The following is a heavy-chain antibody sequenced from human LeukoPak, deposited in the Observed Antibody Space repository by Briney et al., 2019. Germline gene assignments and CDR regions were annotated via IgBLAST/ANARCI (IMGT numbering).Heavy chain of an antibody. CDR3: AHSLLTTVTTFPFDY. J-gene: IGHJ4*02. CDR2: IYWDDDK. V-gene: IGHV2-5*02. Sequence: SGPTLVKPTQTLTLTYTFSGFSLSTSAVGVGWIRQPPVKALEWLALIYWDDDKRYNPSLKSRLTITKDNSKNQVVLTMTNMDPVDTATYYCAHSLLTTVTTFPFDYWGQGTLVTVSS. D-gene: IGHD4-17*01. CDR1: GFSLSTSAVG.